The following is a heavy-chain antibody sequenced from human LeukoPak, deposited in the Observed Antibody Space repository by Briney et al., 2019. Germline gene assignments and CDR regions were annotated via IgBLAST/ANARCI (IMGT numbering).Heavy chain of an antibody. Sequence: GGSLRPFWSASGFTLNRYAIGWGRQAPGKGVEWGSGISGRGRNTQHADPGKGRFIISRDNSKSTLYLPMNRLRAEDTAVYYCAKDRGVEWELTDAYDIWGQGTMVTVSS. J-gene: IGHJ3*02. CDR1: GFTLNRYA. CDR3: AKDRGVEWELTDAYDI. V-gene: IGHV3-23*01. D-gene: IGHD1-26*01. CDR2: ISGRGRNT.